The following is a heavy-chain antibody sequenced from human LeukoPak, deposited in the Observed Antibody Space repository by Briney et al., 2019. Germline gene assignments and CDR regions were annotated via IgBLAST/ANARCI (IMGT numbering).Heavy chain of an antibody. J-gene: IGHJ4*02. CDR3: AKDRSSRRGYPDY. CDR2: MSGSGGST. D-gene: IGHD6-19*01. Sequence: GGSLRLSCAASGFTFSSYAMSWVRQAPGKGLEWVSGMSGSGGSTHYADSVKGRFTISRDNSKNTLYLKMNSMRADDTAVYYCAKDRSSRRGYPDYWGQGTLVTVSS. CDR1: GFTFSSYA. V-gene: IGHV3-23*01.